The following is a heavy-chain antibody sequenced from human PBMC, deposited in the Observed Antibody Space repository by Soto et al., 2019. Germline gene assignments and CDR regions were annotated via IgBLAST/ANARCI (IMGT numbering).Heavy chain of an antibody. J-gene: IGHJ5*02. D-gene: IGHD6-13*01. Sequence: EVQLVESGGGLVQPWGSLRLSCAASGFTFSSYSMKWVRQAPGKGLERVSYISSSSSTIYYADSVKGRFTISRDNAKNSLNLQINSPRAEDTAVYYCARHPERIAQIGCFDPWGQGTLGTVSS. CDR1: GFTFSSYS. CDR3: ARHPERIAQIGCFDP. CDR2: ISSSSSTI. V-gene: IGHV3-48*01.